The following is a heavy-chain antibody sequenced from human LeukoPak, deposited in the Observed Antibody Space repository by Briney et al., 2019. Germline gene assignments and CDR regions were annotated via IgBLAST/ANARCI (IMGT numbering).Heavy chain of an antibody. CDR2: MNPNSGST. J-gene: IGHJ4*02. CDR3: VRGGGGATTDTGDY. CDR1: GYTFTNYY. Sequence: ASVKVSCKASGYTFTNYYMHWVRQAPGQGLEWMGWMNPNSGSTGYAQNFQGRVTMTRNTSITTAYMDLSSLSSDDTAVYYCVRGGGGATTDTGDYWGQGTLVTVSS. D-gene: IGHD1-1*01. V-gene: IGHV1-8*02.